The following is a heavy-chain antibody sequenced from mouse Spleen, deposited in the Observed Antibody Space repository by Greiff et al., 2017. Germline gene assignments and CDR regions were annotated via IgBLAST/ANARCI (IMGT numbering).Heavy chain of an antibody. D-gene: IGHD2-14*01. CDR2: INPGSGGT. CDR3: ARGGVRRAWFAY. CDR1: GYAFTNYL. Sequence: VQLQQSGAELVRPGTSVKVSCKASGYAFTNYLIEWVKQRPGQGLEWIGVINPGSGGTNYNEKFKGKATLTADKSSSTAYMQLSSLTSEDSAVYFCARGGVRRAWFAYWGQGTLVTVSA. J-gene: IGHJ3*01. V-gene: IGHV1-54*01.